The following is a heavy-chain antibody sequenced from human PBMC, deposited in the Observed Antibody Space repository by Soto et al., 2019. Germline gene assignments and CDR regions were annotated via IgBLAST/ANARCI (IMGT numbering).Heavy chain of an antibody. CDR2: IYYSGST. CDR1: GGSISSYY. D-gene: IGHD2-21*02. J-gene: IGHJ4*02. Sequence: QVQLQESGPGLVKPSETLSLTCTVSGGSISSYYWSWIRQPPGKGLEWIGYIYYSGSTNYNPSLKRRVTISVDPSKNQFSLKLSSVTAADTAVYYCARHCGGDCYWGYFDYWGQGTLVTVSS. CDR3: ARHCGGDCYWGYFDY. V-gene: IGHV4-59*08.